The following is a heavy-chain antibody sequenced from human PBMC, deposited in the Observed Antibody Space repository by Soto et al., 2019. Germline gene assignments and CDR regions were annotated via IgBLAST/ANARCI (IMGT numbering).Heavy chain of an antibody. CDR3: AKNVGRLVTPYYYYMDV. CDR1: GFTFSTYG. D-gene: IGHD3-9*01. CDR2: ISYDGSNK. J-gene: IGHJ6*03. V-gene: IGHV3-30*18. Sequence: QVQLVESGGGVVQPGRSLRLSCAASGFTFSTYGMHWVRQAPGKGLEWVAVISYDGSNKYYAESVKGRFIISRDNSKNTLYLQMDSLRAEDTAVYSCAKNVGRLVTPYYYYMDVWGKGTTVTVSS.